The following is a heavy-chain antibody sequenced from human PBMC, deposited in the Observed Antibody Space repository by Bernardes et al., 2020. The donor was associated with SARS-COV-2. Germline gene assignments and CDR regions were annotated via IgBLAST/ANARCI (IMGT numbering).Heavy chain of an antibody. Sequence: ATVKVACEASGYTFTGYYMHWVRQDPGQGLEWMGWINPNSGGTNYAQKFQGRVTMTRDTSISTAYMELSRLRSDDTAVYYCAIPPTNYDRYGMDVWGQGTLVAVSS. D-gene: IGHD3-22*01. J-gene: IGHJ6*02. CDR1: GYTFTGYY. CDR2: INPNSGGT. CDR3: AIPPTNYDRYGMDV. V-gene: IGHV1-2*02.